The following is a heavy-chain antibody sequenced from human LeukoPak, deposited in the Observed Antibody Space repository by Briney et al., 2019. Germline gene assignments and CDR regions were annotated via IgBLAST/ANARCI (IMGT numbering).Heavy chain of an antibody. CDR2: IYYSGST. CDR3: ARGRSSSAPSYYYMDV. Sequence: SETLSLTCTVSGGSISSYYWSWIRQPPGKGLEWIGYIYYSGSTNYNPSLKSRVTISVDTSKNQFSLKLSSVTAADTAVYYCARGRSSSAPSYYYMDVWGKGTTVTVSS. D-gene: IGHD6-6*01. J-gene: IGHJ6*03. CDR1: GGSISSYY. V-gene: IGHV4-59*01.